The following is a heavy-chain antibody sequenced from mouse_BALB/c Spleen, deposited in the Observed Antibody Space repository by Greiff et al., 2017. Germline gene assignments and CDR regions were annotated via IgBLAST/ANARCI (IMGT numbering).Heavy chain of an antibody. D-gene: IGHD2-1*01. CDR2: IDPENGNT. Sequence: EVQLQQSGAELVRPGALVKLSCKASGFNIKDYYMHWVKQRPEQGLEWIGWIDPENGNTIYDPKFQGKASITADTSSNTAYLQLSSLTSEDTAVYYCAHCYGSYWGQGTTLTVSS. CDR1: GFNIKDYY. CDR3: AHCYGSY. V-gene: IGHV14-1*02. J-gene: IGHJ2*01.